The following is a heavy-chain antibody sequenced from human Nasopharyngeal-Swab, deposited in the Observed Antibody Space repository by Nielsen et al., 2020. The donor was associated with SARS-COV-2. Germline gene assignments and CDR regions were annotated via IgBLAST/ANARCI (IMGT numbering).Heavy chain of an antibody. D-gene: IGHD5-12*01. CDR3: ARWGIVATGSYYYYVMDV. Sequence: WVRQAPGQGLEWMGGIIPIFGTANYAQKFQGRVTITADESTSTAYMELSSLRSEDTAVYYCARWGIVATGSYYYYVMDVWGQGTTVTVSS. J-gene: IGHJ6*02. V-gene: IGHV1-69*01. CDR2: IIPIFGTA.